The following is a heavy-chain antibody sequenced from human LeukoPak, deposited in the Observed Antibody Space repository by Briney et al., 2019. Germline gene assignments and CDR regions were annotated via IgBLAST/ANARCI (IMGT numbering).Heavy chain of an antibody. CDR3: ARDFEGSGSAEAFDI. D-gene: IGHD1-26*01. J-gene: IGHJ3*02. V-gene: IGHV1-46*03. Sequence: ASVKVSCKASGYTFTSYYMHWVRQAPGQGLEWMGIINPSGGSTSYAQKFQGRVTMTRDPSTSTVYMELSSLRSEDTAVYYCARDFEGSGSAEAFDIWGQGTMVTVSS. CDR1: GYTFTSYY. CDR2: INPSGGST.